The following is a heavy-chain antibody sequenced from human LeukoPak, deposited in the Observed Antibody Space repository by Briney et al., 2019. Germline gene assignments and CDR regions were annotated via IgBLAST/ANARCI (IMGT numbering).Heavy chain of an antibody. J-gene: IGHJ4*02. CDR3: AKGGGYEVLYDY. D-gene: IGHD5-12*01. CDR1: GFIVRRNY. CDR2: IYSDGST. V-gene: IGHV3-66*01. Sequence: GGSLRLSCAASGFIVRRNYMSWVRQAPGKGLEWVSVIYSDGSTYYADSVKGRFSISRDISKNTVYLQMNNLRAEDTAVYYCAKGGGYEVLYDYWGQGTLVTVSS.